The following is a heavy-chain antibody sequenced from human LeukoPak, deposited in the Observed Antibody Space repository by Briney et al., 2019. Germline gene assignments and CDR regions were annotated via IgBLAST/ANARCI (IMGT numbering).Heavy chain of an antibody. V-gene: IGHV3-23*01. CDR2: ISGSGGST. CDR1: GFTFSSYA. Sequence: TGGSLRLSCAASGFTFSSYAMSWVRQAPGKGLEWVSAISGSGGSTYYADSVKGRFTNSRDNSKNTLYLQMNSLRAEDTAVYYCAKPALYDSSGYYYLGTLGYFDYWGQGTLVTVSS. D-gene: IGHD3-22*01. J-gene: IGHJ4*02. CDR3: AKPALYDSSGYYYLGTLGYFDY.